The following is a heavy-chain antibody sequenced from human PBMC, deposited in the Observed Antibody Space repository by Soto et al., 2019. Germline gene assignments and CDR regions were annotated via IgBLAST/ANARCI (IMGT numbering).Heavy chain of an antibody. V-gene: IGHV3-33*01. CDR2: IWYDGSNK. Sequence: PGGSLRLSCAASGFTFSSYGMHWVRQAPGKGLEWVAVIWYDGSNKYYADSVKGRFTISRDNSKNTLYLQMNSLRAEDTAVYYCARDRTYYGSGSKGMDFWGQGTTVTVSS. J-gene: IGHJ6*02. D-gene: IGHD3-10*01. CDR1: GFTFSSYG. CDR3: ARDRTYYGSGSKGMDF.